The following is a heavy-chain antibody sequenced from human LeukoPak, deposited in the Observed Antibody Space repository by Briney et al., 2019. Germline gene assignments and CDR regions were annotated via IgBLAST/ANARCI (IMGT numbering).Heavy chain of an antibody. Sequence: ASVNVSCKASGYTFTSNKMHWVRQAPGQGLEWMGIITPTDGRRTYAQRLQGRVTMTRDTSTNTVYMELSSLTSEDTDIYYCARDYNWSFDSWGQGTLVTVSS. CDR1: GYTFTSNK. V-gene: IGHV1-46*01. D-gene: IGHD1-1*01. J-gene: IGHJ4*02. CDR2: ITPTDGRR. CDR3: ARDYNWSFDS.